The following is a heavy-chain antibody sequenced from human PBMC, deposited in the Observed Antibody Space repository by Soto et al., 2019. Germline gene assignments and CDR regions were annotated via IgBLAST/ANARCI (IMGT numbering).Heavy chain of an antibody. CDR2: ISYDGSNK. CDR1: GVTFSSYG. D-gene: IGHD3-3*01. J-gene: IGHJ4*02. Sequence: QVQLVESGGGVVQPGRSLRLSCAASGVTFSSYGMHWVRQAPGKGLEWVAVISYDGSNKYYADSVKGRFTISRDNSKNTLYLQMNSLRAEDTAVYYCAKEGGPNYDFWSGYYYFDYWGQGTLVTVSS. CDR3: AKEGGPNYDFWSGYYYFDY. V-gene: IGHV3-30*18.